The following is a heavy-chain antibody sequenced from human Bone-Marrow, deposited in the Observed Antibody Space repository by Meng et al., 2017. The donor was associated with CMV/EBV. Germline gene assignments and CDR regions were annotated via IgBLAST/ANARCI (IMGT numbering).Heavy chain of an antibody. CDR3: ASGDQLLANYYGMDV. D-gene: IGHD2-2*01. Sequence: ASVKVSCKASGYTFTGYYMHWVRQAPGQGLEWMGWINPNSGGTNYAQKFQGRVTMTRDTSISTAYMELSRLRSDDTAVYYCASGDQLLANYYGMDVWGQGHTVHVAS. CDR2: INPNSGGT. J-gene: IGHJ6*02. V-gene: IGHV1-2*02. CDR1: GYTFTGYY.